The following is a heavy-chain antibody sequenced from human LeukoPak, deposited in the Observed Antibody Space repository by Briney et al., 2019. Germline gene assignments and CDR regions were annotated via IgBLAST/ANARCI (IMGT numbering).Heavy chain of an antibody. Sequence: GGSLRLSCAASGFTFSSYSMNWVRQAPGKGLEWVSSISSSSSYIYYADSVKGRFTISRDNAKNSLYLQMNSLRAEDTAVYYCARVRDIDWWFDPWGQGTLVTVSS. CDR2: ISSSSSYI. J-gene: IGHJ5*02. CDR1: GFTFSSYS. V-gene: IGHV3-21*01. CDR3: ARVRDIDWWFDP. D-gene: IGHD5-12*01.